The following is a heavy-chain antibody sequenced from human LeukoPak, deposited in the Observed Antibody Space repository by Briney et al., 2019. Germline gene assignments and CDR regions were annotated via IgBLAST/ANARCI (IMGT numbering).Heavy chain of an antibody. J-gene: IGHJ6*03. Sequence: GGSLRLSCAASGFTFSSYAMHWVRQAPGKGLEWVAVISYDGSNKYYADSVKGRFTISRDNSKNTLYLQMNSLKSEDTAVYYCARDHYGSTTRTLLAGDYMDVWGKGTTVTVSS. CDR1: GFTFSSYA. CDR3: ARDHYGSTTRTLLAGDYMDV. V-gene: IGHV3-30*04. CDR2: ISYDGSNK. D-gene: IGHD1-14*01.